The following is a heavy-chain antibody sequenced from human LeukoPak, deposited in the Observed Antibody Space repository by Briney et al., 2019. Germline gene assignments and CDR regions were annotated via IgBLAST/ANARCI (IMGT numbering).Heavy chain of an antibody. D-gene: IGHD6-13*01. Sequence: PGGSLRLSCAASGFTFSSYEMNWVRQAPGKGLEWVSYISSSGSTTYYADSVKGRFTISRDNSKNTLYLQMNSLRAEDTAVYYCANHGSPDATAGMLLDYWGQGTLVTVSS. CDR1: GFTFSSYE. CDR3: ANHGSPDATAGMLLDY. CDR2: ISSSGSTT. V-gene: IGHV3-48*03. J-gene: IGHJ4*02.